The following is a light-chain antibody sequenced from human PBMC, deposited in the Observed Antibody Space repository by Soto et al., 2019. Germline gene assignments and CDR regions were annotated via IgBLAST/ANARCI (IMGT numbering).Light chain of an antibody. CDR1: QSVSTTC. CDR3: QQYGSSFIT. V-gene: IGKV3-20*01. J-gene: IGKJ5*01. Sequence: IVLTQSPGTRSLSPGETATLSCRASQSVSTTCLSRYQQKPGQAPRLLIHAASTRATGIPDRFRGSGSGTDFTLTISRLDPEDSQVYYCQQYGSSFITFGQGTRLE. CDR2: AAS.